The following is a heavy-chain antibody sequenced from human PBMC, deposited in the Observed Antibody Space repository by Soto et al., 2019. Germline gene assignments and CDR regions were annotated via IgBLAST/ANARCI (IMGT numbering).Heavy chain of an antibody. CDR1: GYSFTSYG. CDR2: IYPGDSDT. V-gene: IGHV5-51*01. CDR3: ARAYDSRGYLDDFDI. J-gene: IGHJ3*02. D-gene: IGHD3-22*01. Sequence: PGESLKVSCKGSGYSFTSYGIGWVRQMPGKGLEWMGIIYPGDSDTRYSPSFQGQVTISADKSISTAYLQWSSLKASDTAMYYCARAYDSRGYLDDFDIWGQGTMVTVSS.